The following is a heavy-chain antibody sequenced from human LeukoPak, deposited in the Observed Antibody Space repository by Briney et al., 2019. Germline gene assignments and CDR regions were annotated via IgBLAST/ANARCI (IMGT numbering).Heavy chain of an antibody. V-gene: IGHV4-31*03. CDR2: IYYSGST. D-gene: IGHD6-13*01. Sequence: PSETLSLTCTVSGGSISSGGYYWSWIRQHPGKGLEWIGYIYYSGSTYYNPSLKSRVTISVDTSKNQSSLKLSSVTAADTAVYYCARGTGRAAAGTRAFDIWGQGTMVTVSS. J-gene: IGHJ3*02. CDR1: GGSISSGGYY. CDR3: ARGTGRAAAGTRAFDI.